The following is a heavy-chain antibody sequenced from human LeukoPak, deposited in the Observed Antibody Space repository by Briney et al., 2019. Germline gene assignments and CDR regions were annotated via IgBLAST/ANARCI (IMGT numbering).Heavy chain of an antibody. CDR3: AREKEEGYYYYGMDV. J-gene: IGHJ6*02. CDR2: IYSGGST. V-gene: IGHV3-66*01. Sequence: PGGSLRLSCAASGFTFSSYAMSWVRQAPGKGLEWVSVIYSGGSTYYADSVKGRFTISRDNSKNTLYLQMNSLRAEDTAVYYCAREKEEGYYYYGMDVWGQGTTVTVSS. CDR1: GFTFSSYA.